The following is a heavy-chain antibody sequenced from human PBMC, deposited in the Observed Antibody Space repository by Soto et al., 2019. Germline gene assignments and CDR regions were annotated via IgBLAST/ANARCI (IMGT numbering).Heavy chain of an antibody. D-gene: IGHD5-18*01. CDR2: IYYSGST. CDR3: ARDNTGDFDY. Sequence: QVQLQESGPGLVKPSETLSLTCTVSGGSISSYYWSWIRQPPGKGLEWIGYIYYSGSTNYNPSLKSRVNISVDTSKNQFSLKLSSVTAADTAVYYCARDNTGDFDYWGQGTLVTVSS. CDR1: GGSISSYY. J-gene: IGHJ4*02. V-gene: IGHV4-59*01.